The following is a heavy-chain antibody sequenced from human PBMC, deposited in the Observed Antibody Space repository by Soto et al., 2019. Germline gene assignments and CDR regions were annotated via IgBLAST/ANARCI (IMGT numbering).Heavy chain of an antibody. V-gene: IGHV4-39*01. CDR3: AGLWFGESYYYYGMDV. J-gene: IGHJ6*02. CDR1: GGSISSSSYY. Sequence: SETLSLTCTVSGGSISSSSYYRGWIRQPPGKGLEWIGSIYYSGSTYYNPSLKSRVTISVDTSKNQFSLKLSSVTAADTAVYYCAGLWFGESYYYYGMDVWGQGTTVTVSS. CDR2: IYYSGST. D-gene: IGHD3-10*01.